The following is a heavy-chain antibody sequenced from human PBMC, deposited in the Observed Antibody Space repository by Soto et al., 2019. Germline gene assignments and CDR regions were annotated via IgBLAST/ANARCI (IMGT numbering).Heavy chain of an antibody. CDR3: TRQDLDYGGQYGMDV. V-gene: IGHV3-73*01. J-gene: IGHJ6*02. D-gene: IGHD4-17*01. Sequence: GGSLRLSCAASGFTFSGSAMHWVRQASGKGLEWVGRIRSKANSYATAYAASVKGRFTISRDDSKNTAYLQMNSLKTEDTAVYYCTRQDLDYGGQYGMDVWGQGTTVTVSS. CDR1: GFTFSGSA. CDR2: IRSKANSYAT.